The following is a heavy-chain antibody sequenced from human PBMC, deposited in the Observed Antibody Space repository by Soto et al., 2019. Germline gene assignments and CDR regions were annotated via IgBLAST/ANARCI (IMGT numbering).Heavy chain of an antibody. CDR3: ARDRASNDYYYYGMDV. CDR2: ISSSSSYI. Sequence: GGSLRLSCAASGFTFSSYSMNWVRQAPGKGLEWVSSISSSSSYIYYADSVKGRFTISRDNAKNSLYLQMNSLRAEDTAVYYCARDRASNDYYYYGMDVWGQGTTVTVSS. J-gene: IGHJ6*02. V-gene: IGHV3-21*01. D-gene: IGHD3-10*01. CDR1: GFTFSSYS.